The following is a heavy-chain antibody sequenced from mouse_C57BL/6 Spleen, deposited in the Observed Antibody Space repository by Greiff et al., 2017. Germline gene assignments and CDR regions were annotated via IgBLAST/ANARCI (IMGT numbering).Heavy chain of an antibody. CDR3: ARRDYGNFVRYFDV. Sequence: EVQLQQSGPVLVKPGASVKMSCKASGYTFTDYYMNWVKQSHGKSLEWIGVINPYNGGTSYNQKFKGKATLTVDKSSSTAYMELNSLTSEDSAVYYCARRDYGNFVRYFDVWGTGTTVTVSS. CDR1: GYTFTDYY. D-gene: IGHD2-1*01. CDR2: INPYNGGT. V-gene: IGHV1-19*01. J-gene: IGHJ1*03.